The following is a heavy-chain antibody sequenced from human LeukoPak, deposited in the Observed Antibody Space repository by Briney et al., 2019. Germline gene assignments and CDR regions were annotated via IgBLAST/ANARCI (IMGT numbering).Heavy chain of an antibody. CDR2: INHSGST. V-gene: IGHV4-34*01. CDR3: ARSPDYSSSWYSGRQAWFDP. D-gene: IGHD6-13*01. J-gene: IGHJ5*02. CDR1: GGSFSGYY. Sequence: PSETLSLTCAVYGGSFSGYYWSWIRQPPGKGLEWIGEINHSGSTNYNPSLKRRVTISVDTYTKKFSLKLSSVTAADTAVYYCARSPDYSSSWYSGRQAWFDPWGQGTLVTVSS.